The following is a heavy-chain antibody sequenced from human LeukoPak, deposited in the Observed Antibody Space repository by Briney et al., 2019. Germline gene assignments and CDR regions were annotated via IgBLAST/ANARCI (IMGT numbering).Heavy chain of an antibody. Sequence: GGSLRLSCSASGFTFSTYAMTWVRQAPGKGLEWVSVIYSDGNTYYADSVKGRFTISRDNSKNMVYLQMNSLRVEDTAVYYCARASWDYWGQGTLVTVSS. CDR3: ARASWDY. D-gene: IGHD3-10*01. CDR2: IYSDGNT. J-gene: IGHJ4*02. CDR1: GFTFSTYA. V-gene: IGHV3-66*01.